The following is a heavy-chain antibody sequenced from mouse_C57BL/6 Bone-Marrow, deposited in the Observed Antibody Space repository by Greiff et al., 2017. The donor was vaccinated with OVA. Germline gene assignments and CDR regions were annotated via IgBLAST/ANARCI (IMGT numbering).Heavy chain of an antibody. V-gene: IGHV1-26*01. CDR2: INPNNGGT. Sequence: EVQLQQSGPELVKPGASVKISCKASGYTFTDYYMNWVKQSHGKSLEWIGDINPNNGGTSYNQKFKGKATLTVDKSSSTAYMELRSLTSEDSAVYYCARGGGLPYFDYWGQGTTLTVSS. J-gene: IGHJ2*01. D-gene: IGHD2-4*01. CDR3: ARGGGLPYFDY. CDR1: GYTFTDYY.